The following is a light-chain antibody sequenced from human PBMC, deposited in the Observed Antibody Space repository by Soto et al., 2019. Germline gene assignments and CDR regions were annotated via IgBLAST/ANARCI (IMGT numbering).Light chain of an antibody. CDR3: SSFAGSSKLV. J-gene: IGLJ3*02. CDR1: SSDVGRYKY. Sequence: QSALTQPPSASGSPGQSVTISCTGTSSDVGRYKYVSWYQQYPGKAPKVMIYEVNKRPSGVPDRFSGSKSGNTASLTVSGLQTEDEDHYYCSSFAGSSKLVFGGGTKVTVL. V-gene: IGLV2-8*01. CDR2: EVN.